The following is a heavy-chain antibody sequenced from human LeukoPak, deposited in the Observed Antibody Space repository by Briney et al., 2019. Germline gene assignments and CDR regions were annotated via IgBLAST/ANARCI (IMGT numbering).Heavy chain of an antibody. CDR1: GFTFSSYG. CDR3: ARGNLMVTAILSY. V-gene: IGHV3-21*01. CDR2: ISSSSSYI. D-gene: IGHD2-21*02. J-gene: IGHJ4*02. Sequence: GGSLRLSCAASGFTFSSYGMNWVRQAPGKGLEWVSSISSSSSYIYYADSVKGRFTISRDNAKNSLYLQMNSLRAEDTAVYYCARGNLMVTAILSYWGQGTLVTVSS.